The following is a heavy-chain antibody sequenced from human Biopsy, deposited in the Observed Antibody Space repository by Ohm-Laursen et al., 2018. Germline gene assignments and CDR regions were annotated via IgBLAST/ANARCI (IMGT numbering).Heavy chain of an antibody. J-gene: IGHJ4*02. Sequence: SVKVSCKASGYTFTSYYIHWVRQAPGQGLEWMASINPSGGSTTYAQRFQGRLIMTRDTSTSSIYMELSSLRSEDTAIYFCARAVAGTGGVFDSWGQGTLVTVSS. CDR3: ARAVAGTGGVFDS. CDR1: GYTFTSYY. CDR2: INPSGGST. D-gene: IGHD6-19*01. V-gene: IGHV1-46*01.